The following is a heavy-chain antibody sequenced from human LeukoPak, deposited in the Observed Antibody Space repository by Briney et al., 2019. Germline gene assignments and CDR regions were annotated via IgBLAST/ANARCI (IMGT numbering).Heavy chain of an antibody. CDR2: IRYDGSNK. J-gene: IGHJ6*03. CDR3: AKDSSGYYVDYYYMDV. D-gene: IGHD3-22*01. CDR1: GFTFSSYG. Sequence: GSLRLSCAASGFTFSSYGMHWVRQAPGKGLEWVAFIRYDGSNKYYADSVKGRFTISRDDSKNTLYLQMNSLRAEDTAVYYCAKDSSGYYVDYYYMDVWGKGTTVTVSS. V-gene: IGHV3-30*02.